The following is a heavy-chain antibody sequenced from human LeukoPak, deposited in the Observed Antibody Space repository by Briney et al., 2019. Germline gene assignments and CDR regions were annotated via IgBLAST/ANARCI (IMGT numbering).Heavy chain of an antibody. CDR1: GYSFTTHW. Sequence: GESLQISCKASGYSFTTHWIGWVRQMPGKGLEWMGIIYPGDSDTRYSPSFQGQVTISADKSISTAYLQWSSLKASDTAMYYCARHYGSGSHNWFDPWGQGTLVTVSS. CDR3: ARHYGSGSHNWFDP. CDR2: IYPGDSDT. J-gene: IGHJ5*02. D-gene: IGHD3-10*01. V-gene: IGHV5-51*01.